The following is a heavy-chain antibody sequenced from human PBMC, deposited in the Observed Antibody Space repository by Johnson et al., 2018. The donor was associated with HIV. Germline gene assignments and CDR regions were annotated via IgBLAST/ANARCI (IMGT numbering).Heavy chain of an antibody. CDR2: ISYDGSNK. CDR1: GFTFSSYA. Sequence: QVQLVESGGGVVQPGRSLRLSCAASGFTFSSYAMHWVRQAPGKGLEWVAVISYDGSNKYYADSVKGRFTISRDNSKNPLYLQMNSLRAEDTAVYYCASQPGDAFDIWGQGTMVTVSS. J-gene: IGHJ3*02. CDR3: ASQPGDAFDI. V-gene: IGHV3-30*04.